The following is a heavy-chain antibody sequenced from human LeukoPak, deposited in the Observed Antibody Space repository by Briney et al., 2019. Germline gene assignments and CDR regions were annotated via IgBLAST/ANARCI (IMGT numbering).Heavy chain of an antibody. CDR1: GYTFSNFG. J-gene: IGHJ4*02. CDR3: ARDGTSTDDY. Sequence: ASVKVSCKASGYTFSNFGINWVRQAPGQGLERMGWISGNNDNPNYGQKFQGRSTLTTDSSTSTAYMELRNLRSDDTAVYYCARDGTSTDDYWGQGTLVTVSS. CDR2: ISGNNDNP. D-gene: IGHD2-2*01. V-gene: IGHV1-18*01.